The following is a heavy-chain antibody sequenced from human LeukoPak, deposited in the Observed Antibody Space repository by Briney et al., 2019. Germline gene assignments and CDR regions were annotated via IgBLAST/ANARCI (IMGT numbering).Heavy chain of an antibody. D-gene: IGHD3-10*01. J-gene: IGHJ4*02. CDR1: GDTFSTYY. V-gene: IGHV1-2*02. Sequence: ASVKVSCKVSGDTFSTYYIQWVRQAPGAGLEWVGWINTDIGGTHSAPKFQGRVSMTTDKSISTAYLELTRLTSDDTAMYYCARNWELWGQGTLVTVSS. CDR2: INTDIGGT. CDR3: ARNWEL.